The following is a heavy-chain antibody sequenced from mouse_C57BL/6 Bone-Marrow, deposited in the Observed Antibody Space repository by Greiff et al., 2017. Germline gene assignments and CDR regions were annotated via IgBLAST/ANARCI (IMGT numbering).Heavy chain of an antibody. Sequence: VQLQQSGAELMKPGASVKLSCTATGYTFTGYWIEWVKQRPGHGLEWIVEILPGSGSTNYNEKLKGKVTFTADTSSNTAYLQLSTLTTEDSAIYYCARDYGSSYHWYFDVWGTGTTVTVSS. CDR3: ARDYGSSYHWYFDV. J-gene: IGHJ1*03. CDR1: GYTFTGYW. V-gene: IGHV1-9*01. D-gene: IGHD1-1*01. CDR2: ILPGSGST.